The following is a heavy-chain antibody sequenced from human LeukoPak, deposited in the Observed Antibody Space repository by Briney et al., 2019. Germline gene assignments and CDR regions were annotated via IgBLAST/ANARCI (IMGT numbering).Heavy chain of an antibody. D-gene: IGHD1-1*01. CDR3: AKTYDNLWYFDF. CDR1: GLSAYG. CDR2: MSGGGTTT. Sequence: GGSLRLSCAASGLSAYGMIWVRQAPGKGLEWVSAMSGGGTTTYYADSAKGRFTIPQDNSKNTLYLQMNSLRADDTAIYYCAKTYDNLWYFDFWGQGTLVTVSS. V-gene: IGHV3-23*01. J-gene: IGHJ4*02.